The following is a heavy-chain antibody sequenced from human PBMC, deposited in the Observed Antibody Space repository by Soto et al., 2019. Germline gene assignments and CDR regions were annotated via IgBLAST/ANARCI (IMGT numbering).Heavy chain of an antibody. CDR3: AKPVAAAPRYYYYGMDV. CDR1: GFTFSSYA. D-gene: IGHD6-13*01. CDR2: ISGSGGST. J-gene: IGHJ6*02. V-gene: IGHV3-23*01. Sequence: GGSLRVSCAASGFTFSSYAMSWVRQAPGKGLEWVSAISGSGGSTYYADSVKGRFTISRDNSKNTLYLQMNSLRAEDTAVYYCAKPVAAAPRYYYYGMDVWGQGTTVTVSS.